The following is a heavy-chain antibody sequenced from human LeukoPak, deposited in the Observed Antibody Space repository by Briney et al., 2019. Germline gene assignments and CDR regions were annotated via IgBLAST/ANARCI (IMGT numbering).Heavy chain of an antibody. CDR3: ARDTYGGSYFPLPY. V-gene: IGHV1-2*02. D-gene: IGHD1-26*01. CDR2: LSPKIVAT. CDR1: GYTFSGYY. Sequence: ASVKVSCKPSGYTFSGYYMHWVRQAPGHGLEWMGGLSPKIVATKYAQKFQGRVTLTRDLSLNTAYMDLSSLTSDDTAVYYCARDTYGGSYFPLPYWGQGALVTVSS. J-gene: IGHJ4*02.